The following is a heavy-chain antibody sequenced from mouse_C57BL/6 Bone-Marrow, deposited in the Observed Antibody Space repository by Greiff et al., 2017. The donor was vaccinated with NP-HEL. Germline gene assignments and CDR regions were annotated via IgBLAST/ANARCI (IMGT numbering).Heavy chain of an antibody. V-gene: IGHV2-9*01. J-gene: IGHJ4*01. CDR1: GFSLTSYG. D-gene: IGHD3-3*01. CDR3: AENAGTGGMYY. Sequence: VKLVESGPGLVAPSQSLSITCTVSGFSLTSYGVDWVRQPPGKGLEWLGVIWGGGSTNYNSALMSRMSISKDNSKSQVFLKMNSLQTDDTAMYYYAENAGTGGMYYCGQGTSLTVSS. CDR2: IWGGGST.